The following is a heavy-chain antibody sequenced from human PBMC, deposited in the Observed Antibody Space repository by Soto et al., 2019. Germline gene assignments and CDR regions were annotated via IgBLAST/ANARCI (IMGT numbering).Heavy chain of an antibody. CDR3: ARGSSSSSSYYYYALDV. Sequence: QVQLVQSGAEVKKPGSSVRVSCTASGGSFNNYAISWVRQAPGQGLEWMGGIIPIFGVGNYPQKFQDRVTITADESRTTSYMEMSGLLSEDTAIYYCARGSSSSSSYYYYALDVWGQGNSVTVSS. D-gene: IGHD6-6*01. CDR1: GGSFNNYA. CDR2: IIPIFGVG. J-gene: IGHJ6*02. V-gene: IGHV1-69*01.